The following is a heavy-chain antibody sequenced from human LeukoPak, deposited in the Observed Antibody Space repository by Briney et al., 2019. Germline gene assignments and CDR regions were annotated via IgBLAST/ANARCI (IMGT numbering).Heavy chain of an antibody. D-gene: IGHD3-10*01. Sequence: SGGSLRLSCAASGFTFSDYSMNWVRQTPGKGLDWVSSISSSSTYLYYADSVKGRFTISRDNSKNTLYLQMNSLKGDDTAVYYCAKDSAFYYIDVWGKGTTVIISS. CDR1: GFTFSDYS. V-gene: IGHV3-21*01. CDR2: ISSSSTYL. J-gene: IGHJ6*03. CDR3: AKDSAFYYIDV.